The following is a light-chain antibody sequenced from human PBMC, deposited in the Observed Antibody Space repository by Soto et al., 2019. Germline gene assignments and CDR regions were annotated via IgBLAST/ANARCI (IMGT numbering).Light chain of an antibody. Sequence: QSALTQPASVSGSPGQSITISCTGTSSDVGSYNLVSWYQQHPGKAPKLMIYEVIKRPSGVSNRFSGSKSGNTASLTISGLQAEDEVDYYCCSYAGSTLVFGGGTKLTVL. CDR1: SSDVGSYNL. CDR3: CSYAGSTLV. J-gene: IGLJ3*02. CDR2: EVI. V-gene: IGLV2-23*02.